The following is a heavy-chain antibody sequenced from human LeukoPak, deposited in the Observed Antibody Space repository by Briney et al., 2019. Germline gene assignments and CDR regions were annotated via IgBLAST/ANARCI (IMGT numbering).Heavy chain of an antibody. CDR3: AKGDGSGVLDVFDI. J-gene: IGHJ3*02. V-gene: IGHV3-23*01. CDR1: GLTFSSFA. Sequence: PGGSLRLSCAASGLTFSSFALNWVRQAPGKGLEWVSGISGSGGSTYHADSVKGRFTISRDNSKNTLYLQMSSLRAEDTAVYYCAKGDGSGVLDVFDIWGQGTMVTVSS. CDR2: ISGSGGST. D-gene: IGHD3-10*01.